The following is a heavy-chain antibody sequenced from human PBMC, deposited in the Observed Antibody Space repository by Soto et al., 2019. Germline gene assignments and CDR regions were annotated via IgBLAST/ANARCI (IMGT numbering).Heavy chain of an antibody. CDR1: GFTFSSYA. CDR2: ISGTGGST. V-gene: IGHV3-23*01. CDR3: ARARFGELPLFDP. D-gene: IGHD3-10*01. J-gene: IGHJ5*02. Sequence: GGSLRLSSAASGFTFSSYAMSWVSQAPGKGPEWGSAISGTGGSTYYADSVKGRFTISRDNSKNTLYLQMNSLRAEDRAVYYCARARFGELPLFDPWGQATLVPVSS.